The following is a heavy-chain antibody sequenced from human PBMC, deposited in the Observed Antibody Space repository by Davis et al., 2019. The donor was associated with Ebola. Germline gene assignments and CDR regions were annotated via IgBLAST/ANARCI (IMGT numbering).Heavy chain of an antibody. CDR3: AREGYTGYVRISGSYYADF. Sequence: GESLKISCAASGFTFSSYAMSWVRQAPGNGLEWVRGMTGSGDYTYYADSVKGRFTMSRDNAKNSVYLQLNSLTDEDTAVYYCAREGYTGYVRISGSYYADFWGQGTLVTVST. V-gene: IGHV3-23*01. CDR1: GFTFSSYA. CDR2: MTGSGDYT. J-gene: IGHJ4*02. D-gene: IGHD1-26*01.